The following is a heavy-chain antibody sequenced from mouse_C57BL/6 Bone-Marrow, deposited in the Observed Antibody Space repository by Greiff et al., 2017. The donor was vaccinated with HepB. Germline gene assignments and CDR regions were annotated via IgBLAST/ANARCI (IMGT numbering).Heavy chain of an antibody. J-gene: IGHJ3*01. D-gene: IGHD2-1*01. V-gene: IGHV1-5*01. CDR2: IYPGNSDT. Sequence: VQLQQSGTVLARPGASVKMSCKTSGYTFTSYWMHWVKQRPGQGLEWIGAIYPGNSDTSYNQKFKGKAKLTAVTSASTAYMELSSLTSEDSAVYFCASPPYGNYFAYWGQGTLVTVSA. CDR3: ASPPYGNYFAY. CDR1: GYTFTSYW.